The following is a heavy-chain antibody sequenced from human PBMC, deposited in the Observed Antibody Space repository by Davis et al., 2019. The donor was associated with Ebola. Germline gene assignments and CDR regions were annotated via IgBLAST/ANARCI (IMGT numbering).Heavy chain of an antibody. CDR1: GGSISSDIYN. D-gene: IGHD3-10*01. CDR2: IYYTGST. V-gene: IGHV4-39*01. J-gene: IGHJ4*02. CDR3: ATRGTGTNYGRFDL. Sequence: SETLSLTCTVSGGSISSDIYNWVWIRQSPGKGLEWIGSIYYTGSTDDNPSLKSRVTMSIDTSKNQFSIRLTSVTAADTAVYYCATRGTGTNYGRFDLWGQGALVTVSS.